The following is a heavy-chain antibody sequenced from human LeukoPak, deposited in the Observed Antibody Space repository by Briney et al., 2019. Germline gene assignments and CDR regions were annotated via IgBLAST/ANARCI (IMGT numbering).Heavy chain of an antibody. CDR1: GVSISRGGYY. J-gene: IGHJ4*02. D-gene: IGHD2-15*01. CDR3: ARGHCSGGSCYSHDY. CDR2: IYYSGST. V-gene: IGHV4-31*03. Sequence: SQTLSLTCTVSGVSISRGGYYWSWGRQHPGRGLEWIVYIYYSGSTYYNPPLKSRVTISVDTSKNQFSLKLSSVTAADTAVYYCARGHCSGGSCYSHDYWGQGTLVTVSS.